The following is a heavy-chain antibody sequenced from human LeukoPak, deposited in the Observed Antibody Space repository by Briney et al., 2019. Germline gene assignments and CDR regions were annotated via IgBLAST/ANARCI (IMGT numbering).Heavy chain of an antibody. Sequence: SLRLSCAASGFTFDDYAMHRVRQAPGKGLEWVSGISWNSGTKGYADSVKGRFTISRDNAKNSLYLQMNSLRGEDAALYYCAVLHYYAMDVWGQGTTVTVSS. V-gene: IGHV3-9*01. CDR1: GFTFDDYA. CDR3: AVLHYYAMDV. CDR2: ISWNSGTK. D-gene: IGHD2-8*01. J-gene: IGHJ6*02.